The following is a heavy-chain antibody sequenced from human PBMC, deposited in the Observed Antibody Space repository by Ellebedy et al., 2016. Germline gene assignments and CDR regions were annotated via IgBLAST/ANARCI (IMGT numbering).Heavy chain of an antibody. J-gene: IGHJ5*02. D-gene: IGHD3-16*01. CDR1: GFTVSSSY. Sequence: GGSLRLSCSASGFTVSSSYMGWVRQAPGKGLEWVSMTPPTGKTFYGESVKGRFTISRDSSKNTLHLQMNSLTAEDTAFYFCTKSTHSYAWGSWGQGTLVTVSS. V-gene: IGHV3-53*01. CDR3: TKSTHSYAWGS. CDR2: TPPTGKT.